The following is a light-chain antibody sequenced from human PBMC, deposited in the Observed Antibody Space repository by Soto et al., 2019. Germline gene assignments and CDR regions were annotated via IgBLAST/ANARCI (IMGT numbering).Light chain of an antibody. V-gene: IGLV1-51*01. CDR2: DNN. CDR1: SSNIGNNY. CDR3: RTWDSSLSAYG. J-gene: IGLJ1*01. Sequence: QSVLTQPPSVSAAPGQKVIISCSGSSSNIGNNYVSWYKRLPGTAPKLLIYDNNRRPSGIPDRFSGSKSGTSATLGITGLQTGDEANYYCRTWDSSLSAYGFGTGTKVTVL.